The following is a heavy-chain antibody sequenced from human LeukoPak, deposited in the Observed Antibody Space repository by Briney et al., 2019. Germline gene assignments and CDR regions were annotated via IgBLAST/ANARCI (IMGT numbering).Heavy chain of an antibody. CDR2: ISSDGGGT. J-gene: IGHJ4*02. D-gene: IGHD6-6*01. CDR1: GFNFGYYG. Sequence: GGSLRLSCSASGFNFGYYGMHWVRQAPGKGLEYVSAISSDGGGTYYADSVKGRFTISRDNFKDTLYLQMSSLRTEDTAVYYCVKRPGGIAAPYYCDYWGQGTLVTVSS. V-gene: IGHV3-64D*09. CDR3: VKRPGGIAAPYYCDY.